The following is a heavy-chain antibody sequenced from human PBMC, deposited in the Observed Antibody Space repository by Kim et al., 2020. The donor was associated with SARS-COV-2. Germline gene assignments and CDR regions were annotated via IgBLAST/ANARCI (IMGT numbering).Heavy chain of an antibody. D-gene: IGHD3-3*01. Sequence: GGSLRLSCAASGFTFSSYVMSWVRQAPGKGPEWVSAISGSGGSTYYADSVKGRFTISRDNSKNTLYLQMNSLRAEDTAVYYCAKDANYDFWSEYYYYMDVWGKGTTVTVSS. J-gene: IGHJ6*03. V-gene: IGHV3-23*01. CDR3: AKDANYDFWSEYYYYMDV. CDR1: GFTFSSYV. CDR2: ISGSGGST.